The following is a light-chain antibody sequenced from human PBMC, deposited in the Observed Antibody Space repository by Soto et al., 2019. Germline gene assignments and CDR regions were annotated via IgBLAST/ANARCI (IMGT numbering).Light chain of an antibody. CDR3: QQGNSFPYT. CDR1: PGISSW. J-gene: IGKJ2*01. Sequence: DIQMTQSPSSVSASVGDRVTITCRASPGISSWLAWYQQKPGKAPNLLIYAASSLQSGVPSRFSSTESGTDFPLTISSPQPEDVATYYCQQGNSFPYTFSQGTKLEIK. CDR2: AAS. V-gene: IGKV1-12*01.